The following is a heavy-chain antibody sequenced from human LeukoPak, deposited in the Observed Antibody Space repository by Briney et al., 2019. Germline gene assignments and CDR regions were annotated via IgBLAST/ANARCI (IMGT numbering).Heavy chain of an antibody. CDR2: IIPILGIA. D-gene: IGHD2-21*01. J-gene: IGHJ2*01. CDR3: ARVTSFSLRWLSVGASYWYFDL. V-gene: IGHV1-69*04. CDR1: GGTFSSYA. Sequence: GASVKVSCKASGGTFSSYAISWVRQAPGQGLEWMGRIIPILGIANYAQKFQGRVTITADKSTSTAYMELSSLRSEDTAVYYCARVTSFSLRWLSVGASYWYFDLWGRGTLVTVSS.